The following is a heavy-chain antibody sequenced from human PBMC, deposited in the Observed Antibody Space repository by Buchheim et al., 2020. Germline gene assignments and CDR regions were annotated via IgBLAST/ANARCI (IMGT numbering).Heavy chain of an antibody. D-gene: IGHD6-6*01. V-gene: IGHV4-34*01. Sequence: QVQLQQWGARLLKPSETLSLTCAVYGGSFSGYYWSWIRQPPGKGLEWIGEINHSGSTNYNPSLKSRVTISVDTSKNQFSLKLSSVTAADTAVYYCARDLRIAARRNYYYMDVWGKGTT. J-gene: IGHJ6*03. CDR1: GGSFSGYY. CDR3: ARDLRIAARRNYYYMDV. CDR2: INHSGST.